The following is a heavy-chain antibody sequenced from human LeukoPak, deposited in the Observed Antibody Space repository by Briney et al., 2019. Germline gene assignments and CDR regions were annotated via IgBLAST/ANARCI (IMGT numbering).Heavy chain of an antibody. V-gene: IGHV3-30*04. CDR1: GFTFSNYA. CDR3: ARDSGCSSTDCYANWFDP. CDR2: VSYDGSSK. Sequence: GRSLRLSCAASGFTFSNYAMHWVRQAPSKGLEWVAIVSYDGSSKSYADSVKGRFTISRDNSKNTLYLQMNSLKAEDTAIYYCARDSGCSSTDCYANWFDPWGKGILVTVSS. J-gene: IGHJ5*02. D-gene: IGHD2-2*01.